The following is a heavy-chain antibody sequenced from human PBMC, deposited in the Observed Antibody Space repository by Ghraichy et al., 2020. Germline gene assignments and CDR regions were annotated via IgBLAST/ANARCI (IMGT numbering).Heavy chain of an antibody. D-gene: IGHD1-26*01. Sequence: ASVKVSCKASGYTFTSYIMHWVRQAPGQRLEWMGRINNGNGDTKYSQNFQGRVTITRDTTATTAYMELSSLRSEDTAVYYCARWIVDLMGFDYWGQGTLVTFSS. CDR3: ARWIVDLMGFDY. V-gene: IGHV1-3*04. CDR1: GYTFTSYI. J-gene: IGHJ4*02. CDR2: INNGNGDT.